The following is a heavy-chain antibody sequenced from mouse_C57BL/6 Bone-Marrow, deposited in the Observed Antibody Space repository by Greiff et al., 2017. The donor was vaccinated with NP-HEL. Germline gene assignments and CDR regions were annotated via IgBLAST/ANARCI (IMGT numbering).Heavy chain of an antibody. V-gene: IGHV14-3*01. CDR2: IDPANGKT. Sequence: EVQVVESVAELVRPGASVKLSCTASGFNIKNTYMHWVKQRPEQGLEWIGRIDPANGKTKYAPKFQGKATITADTASNTAYLQLSSLTSEDTAIYYCARDYGSSRYFDVWDTGTTVTVSS. D-gene: IGHD1-1*01. CDR1: GFNIKNTY. J-gene: IGHJ1*03. CDR3: ARDYGSSRYFDV.